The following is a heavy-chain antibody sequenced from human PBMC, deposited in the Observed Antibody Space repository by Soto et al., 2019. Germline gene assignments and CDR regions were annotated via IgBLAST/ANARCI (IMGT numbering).Heavy chain of an antibody. CDR2: IYYSGST. D-gene: IGHD3-22*01. CDR3: ARDYDSSGYFDY. J-gene: IGHJ4*02. Sequence: SETLSLTCTVSGGSISSGGYYWSWIRQHPGKGLKWIGYIYYSGSTYYNPSLKSRVTISVDTSKNQFSLKLSSVTAADTAVYYCARDYDSSGYFDYWGQGTLVTVSS. CDR1: GGSISSGGYY. V-gene: IGHV4-31*03.